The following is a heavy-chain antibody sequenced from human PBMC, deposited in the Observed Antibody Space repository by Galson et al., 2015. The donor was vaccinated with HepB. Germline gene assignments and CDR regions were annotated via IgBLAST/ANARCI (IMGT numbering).Heavy chain of an antibody. J-gene: IGHJ4*02. CDR3: VKPDGSYILAYFDY. D-gene: IGHD1-26*01. CDR2: IGGGGDNT. CDR1: GFSFSNYA. Sequence: SLRLSCAAFGFSFSNYAMHWVRQAPGKGLEWVSAIGGGGDNTHYADSVKGRFTISRDNSKNTLYLQMNSLRAEDTAVYYCVKPDGSYILAYFDYWGQGTLVTVSS. V-gene: IGHV3-23*01.